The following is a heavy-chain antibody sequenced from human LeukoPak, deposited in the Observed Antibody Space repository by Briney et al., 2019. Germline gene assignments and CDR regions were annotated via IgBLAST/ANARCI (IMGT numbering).Heavy chain of an antibody. J-gene: IGHJ6*02. D-gene: IGHD3-10*01. V-gene: IGHV1-18*01. CDR2: VSAYDGST. CDR3: ARGGRDGMDV. Sequence: ASVKVSCTASGYSFTSYGFTWVRRAPGRGLEWMGWVSAYDGSTNYAQKIRGRVTMTTDASKNTVYMELRSRRFDDTAVYYCARGGRDGMDVWGQGTTVTVSS. CDR1: GYSFTSYG.